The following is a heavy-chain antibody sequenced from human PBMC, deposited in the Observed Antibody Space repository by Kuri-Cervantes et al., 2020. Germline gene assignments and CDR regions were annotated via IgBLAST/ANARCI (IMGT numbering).Heavy chain of an antibody. CDR1: GGSISSYY. V-gene: IGHV4-59*01. CDR3: ARDGLGFGEKNWFDP. Sequence: SETLSLTCTVSGGSISSYYWSWIRQPPGKGLEWIGYIYYSGSTNYNPSLKSRVTISVDTSKNQFSLKLSSVSAADTAVYYCARDGLGFGEKNWFDPWGQGTLVTVSS. J-gene: IGHJ5*02. D-gene: IGHD3-10*01. CDR2: IYYSGST.